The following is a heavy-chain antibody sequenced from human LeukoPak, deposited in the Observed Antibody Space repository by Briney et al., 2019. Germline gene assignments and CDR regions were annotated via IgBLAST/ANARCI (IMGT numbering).Heavy chain of an antibody. CDR2: INHSENT. V-gene: IGHV4-34*01. CDR1: GGSFSGFY. J-gene: IGHJ5*02. Sequence: SETLCLTCAVYGGSFSGFYWTWIRQPPGKGLEWIGEINHSENTNYNPSLKSRVTISVDTSKNHFSLKLSSVTAADTAVYYCARPHPLGYCTTTSCPIGFDTWGQGTLATVSS. D-gene: IGHD2-2*01. CDR3: ARPHPLGYCTTTSCPIGFDT.